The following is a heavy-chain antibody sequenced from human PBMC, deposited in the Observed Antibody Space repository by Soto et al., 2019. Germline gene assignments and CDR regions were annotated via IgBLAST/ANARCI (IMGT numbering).Heavy chain of an antibody. CDR1: GGSISSYY. V-gene: IGHV4-38-2*02. D-gene: IGHD3-22*01. Sequence: SETLSLTCTVSGGSISSYYWGWLRQPPGKGLEWIGSIYHGGSTYYNPSLNSRVTLSIDMTNNHVSLILNSVTAADTAVYYCARVGPWVPYYYDSSPYTFENWFDPWGQGTLVTVSS. J-gene: IGHJ5*02. CDR3: ARVGPWVPYYYDSSPYTFENWFDP. CDR2: IYHGGST.